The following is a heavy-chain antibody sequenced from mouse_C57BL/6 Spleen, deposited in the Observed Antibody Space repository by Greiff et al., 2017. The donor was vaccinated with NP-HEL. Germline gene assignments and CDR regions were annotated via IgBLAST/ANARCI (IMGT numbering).Heavy chain of an antibody. D-gene: IGHD3-2*02. CDR3: ARSDTQWYFEV. CDR1: GYTFTSYW. CDR2: IDPSDSYT. V-gene: IGHV1-59*01. Sequence: VQLQQPGAELVRPGTSVKLSCKASGYTFTSYWMHWVKQRPGQGLEWIGVIDPSDSYTNYNQKFKGKATLTVDKSSSTAYMQLSSLTSEDSAVYYCARSDTQWYFEVWGTGTTVTVSA. J-gene: IGHJ1*03.